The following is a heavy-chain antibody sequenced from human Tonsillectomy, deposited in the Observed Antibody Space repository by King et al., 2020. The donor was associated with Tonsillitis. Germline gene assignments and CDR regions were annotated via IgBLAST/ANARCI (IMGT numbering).Heavy chain of an antibody. CDR3: ARLGDGYSHGWKFGAFDI. Sequence: QLQESGPGLVKPSETLLLTCTVSGGSISSSTYYWGWIRQPPGKGLEWIGTIYYSGRTYYKSSLTSRVTISVDTSKNQFSLKLSSVTAADTALYYCARLGDGYSHGWKFGAFDIWGQGTMVTVSS. J-gene: IGHJ3*02. D-gene: IGHD5-18*01. V-gene: IGHV4-39*01. CDR2: IYYSGRT. CDR1: GGSISSSTYY.